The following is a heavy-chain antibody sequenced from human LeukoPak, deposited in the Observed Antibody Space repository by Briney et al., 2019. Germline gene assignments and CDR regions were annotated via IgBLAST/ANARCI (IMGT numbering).Heavy chain of an antibody. D-gene: IGHD3-9*01. Sequence: GSLRLSCAASGFTFSDYYMSWIRQAPGKGLEWVSYISSSGSTIYYADSVKGRFTISRDNAKNSLYLQMNSLRAEDTAVYYCAREYYDILTGYYPSYYFDYWGQGTLVTVSS. V-gene: IGHV3-11*01. CDR2: ISSSGSTI. CDR3: AREYYDILTGYYPSYYFDY. CDR1: GFTFSDYY. J-gene: IGHJ4*02.